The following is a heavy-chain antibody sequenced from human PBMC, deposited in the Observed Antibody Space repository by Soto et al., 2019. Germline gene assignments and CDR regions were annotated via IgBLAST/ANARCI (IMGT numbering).Heavy chain of an antibody. V-gene: IGHV3-23*01. CDR2: VSPHGANT. J-gene: IGHJ4*02. CDR3: ATEGAKTTWNFDY. CDR1: GITFGSRG. Sequence: DVSLRLPWFPSGITFGSRGMNWVRPAPGKALEWVAGVSPHGANTYYADSVRGRFIISRDGSRNTVSLDMNSLRGDDSAVYYCATEGAKTTWNFDYWGQGTGVAVSS. D-gene: IGHD1-1*01.